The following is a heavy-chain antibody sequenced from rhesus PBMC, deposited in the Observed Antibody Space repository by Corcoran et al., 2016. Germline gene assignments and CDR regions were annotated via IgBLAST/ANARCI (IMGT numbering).Heavy chain of an antibody. CDR2: IYGSSGSP. D-gene: IGHD5-24*01. CDR1: GYSIRSNY. CDR3: ARETVGTLDY. Sequence: QVQLQESGPGLVKPSETLSLTCAVSGYSIRSNYWSWPRQPPGMGLDWIGYIYGSSGSPYSNPSHKSRVTISTDTSKNQFSLKLSSVSAADTAVYYCARETVGTLDYWGQGVLVTVSS. V-gene: IGHV4-147*01. J-gene: IGHJ4*01.